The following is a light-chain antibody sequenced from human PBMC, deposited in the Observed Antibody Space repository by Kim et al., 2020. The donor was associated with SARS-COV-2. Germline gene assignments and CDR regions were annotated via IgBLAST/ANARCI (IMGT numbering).Light chain of an antibody. CDR2: EDN. CDR3: QSYDGYTVI. J-gene: IGLJ2*01. CDR1: SDNIAANY. Sequence: GETVTISCTRSSDNIAANYVQWYQQRPGSAPTTVIYEDNERPSGVPDRFSASIDSSSNSASLTISALKTEDEADYYCQSYDGYTVIFGGGTQLTVL. V-gene: IGLV6-57*03.